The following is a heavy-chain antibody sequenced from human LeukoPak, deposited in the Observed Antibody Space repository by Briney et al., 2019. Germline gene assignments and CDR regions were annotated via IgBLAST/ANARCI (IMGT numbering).Heavy chain of an antibody. CDR1: GYTFTGYY. CDR3: ARDRTRTGYSSGWYHDY. CDR2: INPNSGGT. D-gene: IGHD6-19*01. V-gene: IGHV1-2*02. J-gene: IGHJ4*02. Sequence: SVKVSCKASGYTFTGYYMQWVRQAPGQGLEWMGWINPNSGGTNYAQQSQGRVTMTRDTSISTAYMELSRLRSDDTAVYYCARDRTRTGYSSGWYHDYWGQGPLVSVSS.